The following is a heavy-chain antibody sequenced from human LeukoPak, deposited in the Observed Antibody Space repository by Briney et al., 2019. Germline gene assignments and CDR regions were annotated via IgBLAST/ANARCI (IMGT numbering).Heavy chain of an antibody. Sequence: GGSLRLSCAASGFTFSDSAMNWVRQAPGEGLEWVSVVSDRGRSTDYADSVKGRFTISRDNSRNTLSLQMNSLRAEDTAVYYCARVGQWFGELLAFDYWGQGTLVTVSS. CDR2: VSDRGRST. V-gene: IGHV3-23*01. CDR3: ARVGQWFGELLAFDY. CDR1: GFTFSDSA. D-gene: IGHD3-10*01. J-gene: IGHJ4*02.